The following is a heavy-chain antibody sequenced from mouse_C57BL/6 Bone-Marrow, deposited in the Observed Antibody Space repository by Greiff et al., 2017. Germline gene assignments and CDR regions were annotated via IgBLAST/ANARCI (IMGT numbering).Heavy chain of an antibody. CDR1: GYSITSGYY. CDR2: ISYDGSN. Sequence: EVKLMESGPGLVKPSQSLSLTCSVTGYSITSGYYWNWIRQFPGNKLEWMGYISYDGSNNYNPSLKNRISITRDTSKNQFFLKLNSVTTEDTATYYCASLLYWGQGTTLTVSS. V-gene: IGHV3-6*01. J-gene: IGHJ2*01. CDR3: ASLLY. D-gene: IGHD2-1*01.